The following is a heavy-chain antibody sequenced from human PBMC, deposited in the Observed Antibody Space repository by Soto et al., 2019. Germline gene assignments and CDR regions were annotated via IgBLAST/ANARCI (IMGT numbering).Heavy chain of an antibody. Sequence: QVQLVQSGTEVKKPGASVKVSCKASGYTDNTYGITWVRQAPGQGLEWMGWISAYNGNTNYAQKFQGRVTMTADTSTCTGYMELRSLTSDDTAVYYCATVNSYYYFALWGRGTLVTVSS. CDR3: ATVNSYYYFAL. CDR2: ISAYNGNT. CDR1: GYTDNTYG. V-gene: IGHV1-18*01. D-gene: IGHD4-17*01. J-gene: IGHJ2*01.